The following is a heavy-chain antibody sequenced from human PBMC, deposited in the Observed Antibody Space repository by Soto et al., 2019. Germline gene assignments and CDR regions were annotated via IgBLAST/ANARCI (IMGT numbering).Heavy chain of an antibody. V-gene: IGHV3-23*01. CDR2: TSGSGGNT. D-gene: IGHD3-22*01. CDR3: AKVYYDSGGYYPFGY. CDR1: GFTFSSYA. J-gene: IGHJ4*02. Sequence: QAGGSLRLSCAASGFTFSSYAMSWVRQAPGKGLEWVSATSGSGGNTYYADSVKGRFTISRHNSKNTLYLQMNSLRAEDTAVYYCAKVYYDSGGYYPFGYWGQGTLVTVSS.